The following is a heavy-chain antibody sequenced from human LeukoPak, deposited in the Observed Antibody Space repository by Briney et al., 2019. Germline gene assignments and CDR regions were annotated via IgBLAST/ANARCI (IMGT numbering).Heavy chain of an antibody. CDR2: INYSGGT. Sequence: PSETLSLTCTVSGGTITINTYSWGWIRQPPGKGLEWIGTINYSGGTSYKPSLKSRVTISVDTSRNQFSLKLSSVTAADTALYYCASDKGYSNNYFDYWGQGTLVTVSS. CDR1: GGTITINTYS. J-gene: IGHJ4*01. CDR3: ASDKGYSNNYFDY. V-gene: IGHV4-39*01. D-gene: IGHD6-13*01.